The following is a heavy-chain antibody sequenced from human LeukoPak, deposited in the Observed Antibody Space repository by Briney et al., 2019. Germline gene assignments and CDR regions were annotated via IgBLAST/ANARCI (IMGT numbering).Heavy chain of an antibody. CDR2: ISDSGSSR. Sequence: PGGSLRLSCAASGFTFNNYAMTWVRQAPGKGLEWVSGISDSGSSRYYADSVKGRFTISRDNAKNSLYLQMNSLRAEDTALYYCAKIAGLGSSGYSPIDYWGQGTLVTVSS. CDR1: GFTFNNYA. V-gene: IGHV3-23*01. CDR3: AKIAGLGSSGYSPIDY. J-gene: IGHJ4*02. D-gene: IGHD3-22*01.